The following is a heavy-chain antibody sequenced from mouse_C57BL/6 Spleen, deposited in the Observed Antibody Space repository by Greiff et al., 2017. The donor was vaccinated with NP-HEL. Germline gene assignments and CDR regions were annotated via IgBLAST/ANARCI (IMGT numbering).Heavy chain of an antibody. Sequence: QVQLQQPGAELVKPGASVKMSCKASGYTFTSYWITWVKQRPGQGLEWIGDIYPGSGSTNYNEKFKSKATLTVDTSSSTAYMQRSSRTCEDSAGYYGARTNCGSSGYFDVWGTGTTVTVSS. D-gene: IGHD1-1*01. CDR3: ARTNCGSSGYFDV. J-gene: IGHJ1*03. V-gene: IGHV1-55*01. CDR2: IYPGSGST. CDR1: GYTFTSYW.